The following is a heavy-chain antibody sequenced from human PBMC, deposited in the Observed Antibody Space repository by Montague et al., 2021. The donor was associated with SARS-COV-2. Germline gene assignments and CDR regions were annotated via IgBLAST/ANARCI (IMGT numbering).Heavy chain of an antibody. D-gene: IGHD3-9*01. CDR1: GFTFSSYE. CDR3: ARDLRDYDILTGYL. Sequence: SLRLSCAASGFTFSSYEMNWVRQAPGKGLEWVSYITSSGSTIYYADSVKGRFTISRDNAKNSLFLRMNSLRAEDTAVYYCARDLRDYDILTGYLWGQGTLVTVSS. J-gene: IGHJ4*02. V-gene: IGHV3-48*03. CDR2: ITSSGSTI.